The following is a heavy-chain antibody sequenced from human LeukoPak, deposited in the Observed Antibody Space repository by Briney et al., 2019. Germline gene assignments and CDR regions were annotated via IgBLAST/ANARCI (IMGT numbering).Heavy chain of an antibody. Sequence: PSETLSLTCAVYGGSFSGYYWSWIRQPPGKGLEWIGEINHSGSTNYNPSLKSRVTISVDTSKNQFSLKLSSVTAADTAVYYCARATRYDSSGYYYYYYYYMDVWGKGTTVTVSS. V-gene: IGHV4-34*01. CDR3: ARATRYDSSGYYYYYYYYMDV. CDR2: INHSGST. D-gene: IGHD3-22*01. CDR1: GGSFSGYY. J-gene: IGHJ6*03.